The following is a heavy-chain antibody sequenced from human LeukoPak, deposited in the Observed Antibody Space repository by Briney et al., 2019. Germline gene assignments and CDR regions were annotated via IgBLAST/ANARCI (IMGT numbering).Heavy chain of an antibody. D-gene: IGHD2-2*01. V-gene: IGHV3-23*01. J-gene: IGHJ4*02. CDR2: ISGSGGST. Sequence: GGSLRLSCAASGFTFSSYAMSWVRQAPGKGLEWVSAISGSGGSTYYADSVKGRFTISRDNSKNTLYLQMNSLRAEDTAVYYCARDVPSHIVVVVSAMFDYWGQGILVTVSS. CDR1: GFTFSSYA. CDR3: ARDVPSHIVVVVSAMFDY.